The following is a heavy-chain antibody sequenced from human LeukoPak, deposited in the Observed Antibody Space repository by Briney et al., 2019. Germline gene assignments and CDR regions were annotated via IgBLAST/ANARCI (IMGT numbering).Heavy chain of an antibody. D-gene: IGHD3-10*01. J-gene: IGHJ5*02. CDR3: ARARIIALRGITNMGFDP. V-gene: IGHV7-4-1*02. CDR2: INTDTGNS. CDR1: GYTFASYA. Sequence: GASVKVSCKASGYTFASYAINWVRQAPGQGLEWMGWINTDTGNSTFAQDFTGRFVFSLETPVSTAYLQINNLKAEDTAVYYCARARIIALRGITNMGFDPWGQGTLVTVSS.